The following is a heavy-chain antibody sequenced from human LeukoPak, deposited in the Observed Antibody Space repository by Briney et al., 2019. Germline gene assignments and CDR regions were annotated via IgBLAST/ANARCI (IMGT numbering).Heavy chain of an antibody. CDR3: ATGGGQYYSH. V-gene: IGHV3-23*01. CDR2: ISGSGDST. D-gene: IGHD2/OR15-2a*01. Sequence: GGSLRLSCAASGFTFSSYAMSWVRQAPGKGLEWVSAISGSGDSTYYADSVKGRFTISRDNSKNTLSLQMSSLRAEDTAVYFCATGGGQYYSHWGQGTPVTVSS. CDR1: GFTFSSYA. J-gene: IGHJ4*02.